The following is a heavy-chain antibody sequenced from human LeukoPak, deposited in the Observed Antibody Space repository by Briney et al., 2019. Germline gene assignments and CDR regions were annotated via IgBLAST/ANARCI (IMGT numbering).Heavy chain of an antibody. CDR1: GFSFNNYW. CDR3: AGVGAQYCSGGSCYIDY. J-gene: IGHJ4*02. CDR2: IKKDGSER. Sequence: GGSLRLSCAASGFSFNNYWMTWVRQAPGKGLEWVANIKKDGSERYYVDSVKGRCTISRENARDSLYLQMNSLRAEDTAVYYCAGVGAQYCSGGSCYIDYWGQGTLVTVSS. V-gene: IGHV3-7*01. D-gene: IGHD2-15*01.